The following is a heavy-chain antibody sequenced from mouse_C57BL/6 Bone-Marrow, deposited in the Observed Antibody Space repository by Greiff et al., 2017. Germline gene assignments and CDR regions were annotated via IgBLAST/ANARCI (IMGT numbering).Heavy chain of an antibody. V-gene: IGHV1-26*01. CDR3: ARGGDGYNFDY. CDR2: INPNNGGT. Sequence: EVQLQQSGPELVKPGASVKISCKASGYTFTDYYMNWVKQSHGKSLEWIGDINPNNGGTSYNQKFKGKATLTVDKSSSTAYMELRSLTSEDSAVYYCARGGDGYNFDYWGQGTTLTVSS. D-gene: IGHD2-3*01. CDR1: GYTFTDYY. J-gene: IGHJ2*01.